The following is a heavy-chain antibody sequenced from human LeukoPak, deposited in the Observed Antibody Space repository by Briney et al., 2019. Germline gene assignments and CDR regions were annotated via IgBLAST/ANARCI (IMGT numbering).Heavy chain of an antibody. D-gene: IGHD6-13*01. CDR3: TRDTPGIAASVSGG. CDR1: GFSVSHNY. Sequence: GGSLRLSCTASGFSVSHNYMNWVRQAPGKGLEWVALIYSGGNTHYADSVKGRFTISRDNSKNTLYLQMSSLKVEDTAVYYCTRDTPGIAASVSGGWGQGTLVTVSS. CDR2: IYSGGNT. J-gene: IGHJ4*02. V-gene: IGHV3-53*01.